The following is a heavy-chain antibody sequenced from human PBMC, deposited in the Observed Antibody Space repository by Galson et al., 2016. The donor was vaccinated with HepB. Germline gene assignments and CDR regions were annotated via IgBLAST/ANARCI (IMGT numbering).Heavy chain of an antibody. CDR3: ARDQYYETLIGYRRAQTFDN. J-gene: IGHJ3*02. Sequence: SVKVSCKASGYMFTSYGISWVRQAPGQGLEWVGWISVSNGDTNYAQKLQGRVTMTTDTSTNTAYMEVRSLRTDDTAVYYCARDQYYETLIGYRRAQTFDNWGQGTMVTVSS. CDR2: ISVSNGDT. CDR1: GYMFTSYG. D-gene: IGHD3-9*01. V-gene: IGHV1-18*01.